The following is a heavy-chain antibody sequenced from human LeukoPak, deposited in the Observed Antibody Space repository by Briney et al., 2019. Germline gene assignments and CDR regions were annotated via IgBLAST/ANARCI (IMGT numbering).Heavy chain of an antibody. J-gene: IGHJ3*02. CDR2: IYYSGST. D-gene: IGHD5-12*01. V-gene: IGHV4-39*01. Sequence: PSETLSLTCTVSGGSISSSSYYWGWIRQPPGKGLEWIGSIYYSGSTYYNPSLKSRVTISVDTSKNQFSLKLSSVTAADTAVYYCARATRYTAYDFAFDIWGQGTMVTVSS. CDR1: GGSISSSSYY. CDR3: ARATRYTAYDFAFDI.